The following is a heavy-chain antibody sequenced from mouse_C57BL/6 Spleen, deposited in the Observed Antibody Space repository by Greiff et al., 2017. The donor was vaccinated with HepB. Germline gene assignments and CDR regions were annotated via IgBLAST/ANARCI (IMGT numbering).Heavy chain of an antibody. D-gene: IGHD1-1*01. CDR1: GYAFSSSW. V-gene: IGHV1-82*01. CDR2: IYPGDGDT. Sequence: QVQLKESGPELVKPGASVKISCKASGYAFSSSWMNWVKQRPGKGLEWIGRIYPGDGDTNYNGKFKGKATLTADKSSSTAYMQLSSLTSEDSAVYFCARSFITTVVPFAYWGQGTLVTVSA. CDR3: ARSFITTVVPFAY. J-gene: IGHJ3*01.